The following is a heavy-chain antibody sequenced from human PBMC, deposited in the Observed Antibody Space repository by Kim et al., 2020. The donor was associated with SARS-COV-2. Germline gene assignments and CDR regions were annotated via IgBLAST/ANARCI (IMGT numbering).Heavy chain of an antibody. V-gene: IGHV3-30*18. CDR2: ISYDGSNK. CDR1: GFTFSSYV. CDR3: AKRGGQYCSGGSCYGGWFDY. D-gene: IGHD2-15*01. J-gene: IGHJ4*02. Sequence: GGSLRLSCAASGFTFSSYVMHWVRQAPGKGLEWVAAISYDGSNKYYADSVKGRFTISRDNSKNTLYLQMNSLRAEDTAVYYCAKRGGQYCSGGSCYGGWFDYWGQGTLVTVSS.